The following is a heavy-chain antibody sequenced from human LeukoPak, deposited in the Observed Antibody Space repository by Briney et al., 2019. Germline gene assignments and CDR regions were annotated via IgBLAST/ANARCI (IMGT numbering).Heavy chain of an antibody. CDR3: ARARSDDYGDYYDAFDI. CDR1: GFTFSSYS. J-gene: IGHJ3*02. CDR2: ISSSSSYI. D-gene: IGHD4-17*01. Sequence: GGSLRLSCAASGFTFSSYSMNWVRHAPGKGLEWVSSISSSSSYIYYADSVKGRFTISRDNAKNSLYLQMNSLRAEDTAVYYCARARSDDYGDYYDAFDIWGQGTMVTVSS. V-gene: IGHV3-21*01.